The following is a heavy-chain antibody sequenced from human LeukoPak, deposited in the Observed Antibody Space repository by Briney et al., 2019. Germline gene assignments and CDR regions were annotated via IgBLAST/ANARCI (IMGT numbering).Heavy chain of an antibody. J-gene: IGHJ5*02. D-gene: IGHD3-10*01. CDR1: GFTFSSYS. CDR3: AIRPGITMVRGVIDEFDP. CDR2: ISSSSSYI. Sequence: PGGSLRLSCAASGFTFSSYSMNWVRQAPGKGLEWVSSISSSSSYIYYADSVKGRFTISRDNAKNSLYLQMNSLRAEDTAVYYCAIRPGITMVRGVIDEFDPWGQGTLVTVSS. V-gene: IGHV3-21*01.